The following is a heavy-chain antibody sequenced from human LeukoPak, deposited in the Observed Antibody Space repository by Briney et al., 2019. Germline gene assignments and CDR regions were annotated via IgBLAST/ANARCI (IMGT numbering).Heavy chain of an antibody. CDR2: VYYTGST. Sequence: PSETLSLTCTVSGGSIYAYYWNWIRQLPGKGLEWIGYVYYTGSTNYNPSLKSRVNISVDSSKNSFSLQLHSVTAADTAVYFCARGLMESTKADFWGQGTLVTVSS. CDR1: GGSIYAYY. CDR3: ARGLMESTKADF. J-gene: IGHJ4*02. D-gene: IGHD5/OR15-5a*01. V-gene: IGHV4-59*01.